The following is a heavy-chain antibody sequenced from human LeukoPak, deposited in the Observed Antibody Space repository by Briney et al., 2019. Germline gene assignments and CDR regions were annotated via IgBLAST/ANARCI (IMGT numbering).Heavy chain of an antibody. J-gene: IGHJ5*02. D-gene: IGHD4-17*01. V-gene: IGHV3-23*01. Sequence: GGSLRLSCAASGFTFSSYAMSWVRQAPGKGLEWVSAISGSGGSTYYADSVKGRFTISRDNSKNTLYLQMNSLRAEDTAVYYFAKDGGTGDSVSANCFAPGGQETLATVP. CDR2: ISGSGGST. CDR3: AKDGGTGDSVSANCFAP. CDR1: GFTFSSYA.